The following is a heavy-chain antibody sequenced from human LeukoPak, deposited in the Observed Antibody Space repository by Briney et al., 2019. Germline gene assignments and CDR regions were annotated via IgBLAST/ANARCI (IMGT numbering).Heavy chain of an antibody. V-gene: IGHV1-2*02. J-gene: IGHJ4*02. D-gene: IGHD1-26*01. CDR3: AREDISRGSIYYFDY. Sequence: GASVKVSCKASGYTFTGYYMHWVRQAPGQGLEWMGWINPNSGGTNYAQKFQGRVTMTRDTSISTAYMELSRLRSDDTAVYYCAREDISRGSIYYFDYWGQGTLVTVSS. CDR2: INPNSGGT. CDR1: GYTFTGYY.